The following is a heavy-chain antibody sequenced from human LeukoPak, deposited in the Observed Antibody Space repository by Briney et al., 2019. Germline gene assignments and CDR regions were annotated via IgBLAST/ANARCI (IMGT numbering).Heavy chain of an antibody. D-gene: IGHD5-18*01. J-gene: IGHJ4*02. CDR1: GYTFTSYG. Sequence: ASVKVSCKASGYTFTSYGISWVRQAPGQGLEWMGWISAYNGNTNYAQKLQGRVTMTTATSTSTAYMELRSQRSDDTAVYYCARGWRGGHTAMVTLFDYWGQGTLVTVSS. CDR2: ISAYNGNT. V-gene: IGHV1-18*04. CDR3: ARGWRGGHTAMVTLFDY.